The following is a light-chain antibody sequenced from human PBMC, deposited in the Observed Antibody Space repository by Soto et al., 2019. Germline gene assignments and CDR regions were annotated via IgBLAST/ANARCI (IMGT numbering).Light chain of an antibody. CDR1: QSIRSL. CDR2: DAS. CDR3: QQYQTHST. J-gene: IGKJ5*01. V-gene: IGKV1-5*01. Sequence: DIQMTQSPSTLSGSVGDSVTITCRASQSIRSLLAWYQQKPGKAPKVLIYDASSLGSGVQSRFSVIGSGTEFTLTISSLQPDEFATYFCQQYQTHSTFGQGTRLEI.